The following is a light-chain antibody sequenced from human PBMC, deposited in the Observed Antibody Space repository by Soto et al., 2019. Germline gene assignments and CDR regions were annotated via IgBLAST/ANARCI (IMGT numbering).Light chain of an antibody. CDR3: QQRHKWPIT. CDR2: DTS. Sequence: EIVLTQSPATLSLSPGERATLSCRTSQTIRCLLNWYQQRPGQAPRLLIYDTSNRATDIPARFSGSGSGTDFILTISSLDPEDFVVYCCQQRHKWPITCGQGTRLDSK. V-gene: IGKV3-11*01. J-gene: IGKJ5*01. CDR1: QTIRCL.